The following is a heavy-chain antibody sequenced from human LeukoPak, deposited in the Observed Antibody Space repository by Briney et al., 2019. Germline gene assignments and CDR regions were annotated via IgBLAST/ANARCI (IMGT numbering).Heavy chain of an antibody. Sequence: GGSLRLSCAASGFTFSTYVMSWVRQAPGKGLEWVSAMSGSGGTIHYADSVKGRFTMSRDNSKNTLYLQMNSLRAEDTAVYYCAKEDPGDYVLDYWGQGTLVTVSS. V-gene: IGHV3-23*01. D-gene: IGHD4-17*01. CDR1: GFTFSTYV. CDR3: AKEDPGDYVLDY. CDR2: MSGSGGTI. J-gene: IGHJ4*02.